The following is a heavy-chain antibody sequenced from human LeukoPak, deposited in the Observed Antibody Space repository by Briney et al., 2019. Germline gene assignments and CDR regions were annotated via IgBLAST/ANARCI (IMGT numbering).Heavy chain of an antibody. CDR1: GGTFSSYA. V-gene: IGHV1-69*06. D-gene: IGHD1-26*01. J-gene: IGHJ3*02. CDR2: IIPTFGTA. CDR3: ARTLESVPTLLRASAFDI. Sequence: SVKVSCKASGGTFSSYAISWVRQAPGQGLEWMGGIIPTFGTANYAQKFQGRVTITADKSTSTAYMELSSLRSEDTAVYYCARTLESVPTLLRASAFDIWGQGTMVTVSS.